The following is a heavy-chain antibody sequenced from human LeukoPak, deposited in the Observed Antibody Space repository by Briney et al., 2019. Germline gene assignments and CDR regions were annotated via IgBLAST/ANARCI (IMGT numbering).Heavy chain of an antibody. D-gene: IGHD6-6*01. J-gene: IGHJ4*02. CDR2: IYPGDSDT. V-gene: IGHV5-51*01. CDR3: ATRSEYSSSEGAYYFDY. CDR1: GYSFTSYW. Sequence: GESLKISCKGSGYSFTSYWIGWVRQMPGKGLEWMGIIYPGDSDTRYSPSFQGQVTISADKSISAAYLQWSSLKASDTAMYYCATRSEYSSSEGAYYFDYWGQGTLVTVSS.